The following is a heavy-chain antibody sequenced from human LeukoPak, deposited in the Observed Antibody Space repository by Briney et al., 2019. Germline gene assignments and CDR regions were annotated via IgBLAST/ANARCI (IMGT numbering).Heavy chain of an antibody. CDR2: INSDGSST. CDR3: ARASSSLGRSSWYYHDAFDI. Sequence: GGTLRLSCAASGFTFSSYWMHWVRQAPGKGLVWVSRINSDGSSTSYADSVKGRFTISRDNAKNTLYLQMNSLRAEDTAVYNCARASSSLGRSSWYYHDAFDIWGQGTMVTVSS. D-gene: IGHD6-13*01. CDR1: GFTFSSYW. V-gene: IGHV3-74*01. J-gene: IGHJ3*02.